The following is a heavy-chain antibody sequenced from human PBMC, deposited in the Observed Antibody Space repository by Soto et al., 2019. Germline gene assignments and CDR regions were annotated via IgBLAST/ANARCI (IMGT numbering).Heavy chain of an antibody. CDR1: GFTSSSYA. CDR3: AKAAGSDYYPVDY. J-gene: IGHJ4*02. CDR2: ISVSGGST. V-gene: IGHV3-23*01. Sequence: EVQLLESGGGLVQPGGSLRLSCAASGFTSSSYAMSWFRQAPGKGLEWVSSISVSGGSTYYADSVKGRFTISRDNSKSTLFLHMNSLRAEATAVYYCAKAAGSDYYPVDYWGQGTLVTVSS. D-gene: IGHD3-22*01.